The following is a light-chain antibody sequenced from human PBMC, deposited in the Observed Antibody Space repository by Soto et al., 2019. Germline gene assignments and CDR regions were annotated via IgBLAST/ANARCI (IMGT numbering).Light chain of an antibody. CDR1: QGVSSN. CDR3: QQYNNWPPIT. J-gene: IGKJ5*01. CDR2: GAS. Sequence: EIVMTQSPDTLSVSPGERATLSCSASQGVSSNLAWYQQKPGQAPRLLIYGASTRATGIPARFSGSGSGTEFTLTISSLQSEDFAVYYCQQYNNWPPITFGQGTLLEIK. V-gene: IGKV3D-15*01.